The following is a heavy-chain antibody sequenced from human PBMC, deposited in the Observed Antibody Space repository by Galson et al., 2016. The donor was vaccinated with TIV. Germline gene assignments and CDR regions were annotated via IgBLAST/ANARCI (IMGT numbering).Heavy chain of an antibody. V-gene: IGHV1-2*02. CDR2: ISPNSGGT. D-gene: IGHD6-13*01. J-gene: IGHJ4*02. Sequence: SVKVSCKASGYSFTAYFVHWVRQAPGQGREWMGWISPNSGGTKYAQKFQGRVTMTSDTSINTAYMEVTGLTFDDTAVYYCARIEGSAAAAADWGQGTLVTVSS. CDR3: ARIEGSAAAAAD. CDR1: GYSFTAYF.